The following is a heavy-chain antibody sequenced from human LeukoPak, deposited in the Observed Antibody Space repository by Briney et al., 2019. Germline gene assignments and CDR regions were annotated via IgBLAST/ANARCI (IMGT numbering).Heavy chain of an antibody. J-gene: IGHJ4*02. CDR2: INHSGST. CDR3: ARVHYYDSSGYYYDFDY. V-gene: IGHV4-34*01. Sequence: SETLSLTCAVYGGSFSGFYWSWIRQPPGKGLEWIGEINHSGSTNYNPSLKSRVTISVDTSKNQFSLKLNSVTAADTAVYYCARVHYYDSSGYYYDFDYWGQGTLVTVSS. CDR1: GGSFSGFY. D-gene: IGHD3-22*01.